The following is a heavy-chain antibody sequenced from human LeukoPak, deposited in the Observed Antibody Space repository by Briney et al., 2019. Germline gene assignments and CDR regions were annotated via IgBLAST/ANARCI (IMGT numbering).Heavy chain of an antibody. D-gene: IGHD3-10*02. V-gene: IGHV1-8*03. J-gene: IGHJ6*04. CDR2: MNPNSGNT. CDR3: AELGVTMIGGV. Sequence: ASVKVSCKASGYTFTSYDINWVRQATGQGLEWMGWMNPNSGNTGYAQKFQGRVTITRNTSISTAYMELSSLRAEDAAVYYCAELGVTMIGGVWGKGTTVTISS. CDR1: GYTFTSYD.